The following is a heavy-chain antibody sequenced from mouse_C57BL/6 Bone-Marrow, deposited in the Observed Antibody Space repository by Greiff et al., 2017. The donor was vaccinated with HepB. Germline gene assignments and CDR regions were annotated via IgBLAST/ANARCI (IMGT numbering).Heavy chain of an antibody. CDR1: GNSFNSDW. V-gene: IGHV1-64*01. CDR3: ASATHQSLYVSPFGC. CDR2: IHPNSGCT. D-gene: IGHD6-2*01. J-gene: IGHJ3*01. Sequence: QVQLQQPGAELVKPGASLKVCWRASGNSFNSDWTHGVKRRPGKGLEWIGMIHPNSGCTNYNEKFKSKATLTVDKSSSTAYMQLSSLTSEDSAVYCCASATHQSLYVSPFGCWAEGTPATVSA.